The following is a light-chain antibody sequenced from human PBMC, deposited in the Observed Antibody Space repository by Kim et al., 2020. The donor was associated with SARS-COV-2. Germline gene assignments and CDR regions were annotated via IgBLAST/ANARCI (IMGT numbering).Light chain of an antibody. Sequence: EIVLTQSPTTLSVSPGEGATLSCRASQSVSTKLAWYQQKPGQSPRLLIYGASTGATGIPARFSGSGSGREFTLTISSLQSEDFAVYYSQHYSNWPRTFGEGTKVGIK. CDR2: GAS. J-gene: IGKJ1*01. CDR3: QHYSNWPRT. V-gene: IGKV3D-15*01. CDR1: QSVSTK.